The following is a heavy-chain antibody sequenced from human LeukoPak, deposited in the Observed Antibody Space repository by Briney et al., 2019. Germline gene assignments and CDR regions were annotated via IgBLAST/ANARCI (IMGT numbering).Heavy chain of an antibody. CDR2: ISHSGGNT. J-gene: IGHJ4*02. CDR3: AKGGWGSISDY. D-gene: IGHD3-16*01. Sequence: GGSLRLSCAASGFTFSSCSMAWVRQAPGKGLEWVSTISHSGGNTYYADSVRGRFTISRDNFKNTLYLQMNSLRAEDTALYYCAKGGWGSISDYWGQGTLVTVPS. V-gene: IGHV3-23*01. CDR1: GFTFSSCS.